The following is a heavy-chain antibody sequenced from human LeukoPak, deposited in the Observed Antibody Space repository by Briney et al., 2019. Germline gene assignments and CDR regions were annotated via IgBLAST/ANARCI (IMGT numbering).Heavy chain of an antibody. Sequence: GGSLRLSCAASGFTFSSYAMHWVRQAPGKGLEWVAVISYDGSNKYYADSVKGRFTISRDNSKNTLYLQMNSLRAEDTAVYYCARGIAVAGRGGWFDPWGQGTLVTDSS. CDR3: ARGIAVAGRGGWFDP. D-gene: IGHD6-19*01. CDR1: GFTFSSYA. J-gene: IGHJ5*02. CDR2: ISYDGSNK. V-gene: IGHV3-30*04.